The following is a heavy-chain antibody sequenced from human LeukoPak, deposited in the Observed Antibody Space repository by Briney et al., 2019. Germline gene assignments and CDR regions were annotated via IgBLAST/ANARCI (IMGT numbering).Heavy chain of an antibody. CDR1: GGSISSGSYY. D-gene: IGHD2-15*01. V-gene: IGHV4-39*01. CDR2: IYYSGIT. J-gene: IGHJ5*02. CDR3: ARRGRYCSGGSCFIGLFDP. Sequence: TPSETLSLTCTVSGGSISSGSYYWGWIRQPPGKGLEWIGSIYYSGITYYNPSLKSRVTISVDTSKNQFSLKLSSVTAADTAVYYCARRGRYCSGGSCFIGLFDPWGQGTLVTVSS.